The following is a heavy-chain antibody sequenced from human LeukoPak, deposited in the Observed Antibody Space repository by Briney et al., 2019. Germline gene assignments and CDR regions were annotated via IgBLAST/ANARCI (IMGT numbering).Heavy chain of an antibody. CDR1: GGSIGHFH. D-gene: IGHD4-17*01. J-gene: IGHJ6*03. CDR3: ARGLRFTLYYYYYMDV. Sequence: SETLSLTCTVSGGSIGHFHWSWIRQPPGKGLEWIGSVYYSGRTNYNPSLKSRVTISVDTSKNQFSLKLSSVTAADTAVYYCARGLRFTLYYYYYMDVWGKGTTVTVSS. CDR2: VYYSGRT. V-gene: IGHV4-59*01.